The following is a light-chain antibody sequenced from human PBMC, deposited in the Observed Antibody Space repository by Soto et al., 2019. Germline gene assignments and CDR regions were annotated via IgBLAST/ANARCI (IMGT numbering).Light chain of an antibody. CDR1: QSVSSY. J-gene: IGKJ3*01. Sequence: EVVLTQSPATLSLSPGERATLSCRASQSVSSYLAWYQQKPGQTPRLLIYDASNRATGIPARFRGSGSGTDFTLTISSLEPEDFAFYFCQQRGNWPPTFGPGTKVDI. V-gene: IGKV3-11*01. CDR2: DAS. CDR3: QQRGNWPPT.